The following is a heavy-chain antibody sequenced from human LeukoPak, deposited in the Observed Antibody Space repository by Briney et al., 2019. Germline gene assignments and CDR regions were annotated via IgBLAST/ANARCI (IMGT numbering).Heavy chain of an antibody. J-gene: IGHJ4*02. Sequence: SETLSLTCAVDGGSFSGDYWSWIWQPPGNGMGWIGEINHSGSTNYNPSLKTQVTISVDTSKNQSSLKLSSATAADTAVYYCARGGSVAAHAYWGQGTLVTVSS. V-gene: IGHV4-34*01. CDR1: GGSFSGDY. CDR3: ARGGSVAAHAY. D-gene: IGHD6-19*01. CDR2: INHSGST.